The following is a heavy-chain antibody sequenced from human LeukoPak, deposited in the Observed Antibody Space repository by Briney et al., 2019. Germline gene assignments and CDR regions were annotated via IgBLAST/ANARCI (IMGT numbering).Heavy chain of an antibody. CDR1: GGSFSGYY. V-gene: IGHV4-34*01. CDR3: ARVRAVYYYYYMDV. CDR2: INHSGST. Sequence: SETLSLTCAVYGGSFSGYYWSWIRQPPGKRLEWIGEINHSGSTNYNPSLKSRVTISVDTSKNQFSLKLSSVTAADTAVYYCARVRAVYYYYYMDVWGKGTTVTVSS. J-gene: IGHJ6*03.